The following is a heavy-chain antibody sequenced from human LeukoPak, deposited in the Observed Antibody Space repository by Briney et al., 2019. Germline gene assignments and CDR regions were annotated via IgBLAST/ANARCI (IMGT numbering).Heavy chain of an antibody. V-gene: IGHV1-18*01. CDR2: ISAYNGNT. Sequence: ASVKVSCKASVYTFTSYGISWLRQAPGQGLEWMGWISAYNGNTNYAQKLQGRVTMTTDTSTSTAYMELRSLRSDDTAVYYCARDRGPQQTYDSSGYYYPYYYYGMDVWGQGTTLTVSS. D-gene: IGHD3-22*01. J-gene: IGHJ6*02. CDR3: ARDRGPQQTYDSSGYYYPYYYYGMDV. CDR1: VYTFTSYG.